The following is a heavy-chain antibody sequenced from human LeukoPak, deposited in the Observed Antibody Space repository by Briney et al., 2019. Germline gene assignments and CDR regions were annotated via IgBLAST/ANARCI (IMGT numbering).Heavy chain of an antibody. J-gene: IGHJ2*01. CDR1: GYSISSGYY. Sequence: PSETLSLTCAVSGYSISSGYYWGWIRQPPGKGLEWIGSIYHSGSTYYNPSLKSRVTISVDTSKNQFSLKLSSVTAADTAVYYCARRGLDQRLAYWYFDLWGPGTLVTVSS. CDR2: IYHSGST. D-gene: IGHD6-25*01. CDR3: ARRGLDQRLAYWYFDL. V-gene: IGHV4-38-2*01.